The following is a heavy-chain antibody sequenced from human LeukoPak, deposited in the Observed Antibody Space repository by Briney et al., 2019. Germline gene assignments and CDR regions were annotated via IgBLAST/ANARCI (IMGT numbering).Heavy chain of an antibody. J-gene: IGHJ6*02. Sequence: SVKVSCKASGGTFSSYAISWVRQAPGQGLEWMGGIIPIFGTANYAQKFQGRVTITADESTSTAYMELSSLRSEDTAVYYCARDPRAANDYKDYGMDVWGQGTTVTVSS. CDR2: IIPIFGTA. D-gene: IGHD4/OR15-4a*01. V-gene: IGHV1-69*13. CDR3: ARDPRAANDYKDYGMDV. CDR1: GGTFSSYA.